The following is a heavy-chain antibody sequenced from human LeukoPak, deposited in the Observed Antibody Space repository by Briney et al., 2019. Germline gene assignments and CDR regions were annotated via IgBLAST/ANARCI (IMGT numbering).Heavy chain of an antibody. V-gene: IGHV1-24*01. CDR3: ATSGKGQQLAEAAFDI. CDR1: GYTLTELS. CDR2: FDPEDGET. D-gene: IGHD6-13*01. J-gene: IGHJ3*02. Sequence: ASVKVSCKVSGYTLTELSMHWVRQAPGKGLEWMGGFDPEDGETIYAQKFQGRVTMTEDTSTDTAYMELSSLRSEDTAVYYCATSGKGQQLAEAAFDIWGQGTMVTVSS.